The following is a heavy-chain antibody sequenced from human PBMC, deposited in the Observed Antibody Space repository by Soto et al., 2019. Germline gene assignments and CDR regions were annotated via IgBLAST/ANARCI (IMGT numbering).Heavy chain of an antibody. Sequence: PETLSLTCTVSGGPISDNNYYWGWIRQTPGKGLEWIGSMYDSGSLFSSGRTYYNPSLKSRVTISVDTSKNHLSLNLTSVTAADTAVYYCVRHEECRSHSCYRVWHYFGMDVCGQGSTVIVSS. D-gene: IGHD2-15*01. CDR2: MYDSGSLFSSGRT. CDR1: GGPISDNNYY. J-gene: IGHJ6*01. V-gene: IGHV4-39*01. CDR3: VRHEECRSHSCYRVWHYFGMDV.